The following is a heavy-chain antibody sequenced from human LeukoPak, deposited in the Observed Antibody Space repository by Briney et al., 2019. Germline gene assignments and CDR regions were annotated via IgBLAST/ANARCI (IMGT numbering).Heavy chain of an antibody. CDR3: ARLSYYYDSSGFHDAFDI. D-gene: IGHD3-22*01. CDR2: MNPNSGDT. Sequence: ASVKVSCKVSGYSFTNYAMNWVRQATGQGLEWMGWMNPNSGDTGYAQKFQGRVTMTRNTSISTAYMELSSLRSEDTAVYYCARLSYYYDSSGFHDAFDIWGQGTMVTVSS. V-gene: IGHV1-8*02. J-gene: IGHJ3*02. CDR1: GYSFTNYA.